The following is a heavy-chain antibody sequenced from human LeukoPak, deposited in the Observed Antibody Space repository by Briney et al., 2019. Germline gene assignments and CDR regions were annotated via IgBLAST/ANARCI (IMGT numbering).Heavy chain of an antibody. J-gene: IGHJ4*02. V-gene: IGHV4-34*01. CDR2: INHSGST. CDR3: ASFPHSRMGRGYSYGQSDY. D-gene: IGHD5-18*01. Sequence: SETLSLTCAVYGGSFSGYYWSWIRQPPGKGLEWIGEINHSGSTNYNPSLKSRVTISVDTSKNQFSLKLSSVTAADTAVYYCASFPHSRMGRGYSYGQSDYWGQGTLVTVSS. CDR1: GGSFSGYY.